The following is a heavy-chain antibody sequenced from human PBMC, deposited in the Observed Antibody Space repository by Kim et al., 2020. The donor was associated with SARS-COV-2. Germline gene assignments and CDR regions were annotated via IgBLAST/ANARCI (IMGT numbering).Heavy chain of an antibody. Sequence: ASVKVSCKASGYTFTSYAIHWVRQAPGQRLEWMGWINTGNGNTKFSQKFQGRVTITRDTSASTAYMDLSSLRSEDTAVYFCARSFFYDYSGYYPTSFFDYWGQGTLVTVSS. V-gene: IGHV1-3*04. CDR3: ARSFFYDYSGYYPTSFFDY. CDR1: GYTFTSYA. D-gene: IGHD3-22*01. J-gene: IGHJ4*02. CDR2: INTGNGNT.